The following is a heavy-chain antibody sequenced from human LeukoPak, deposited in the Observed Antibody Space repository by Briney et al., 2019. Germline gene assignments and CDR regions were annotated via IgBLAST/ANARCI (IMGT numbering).Heavy chain of an antibody. J-gene: IGHJ4*02. Sequence: GGSLRLSSAASGFTVSSNYMSWVRQAPGKGLEWVSVIYSGGSTYYADSVKGRFTISRDNSKNTLYLQMNSLRAEDTAVYYCARDPSVTTSGYWGQGTLVTLSS. V-gene: IGHV3-53*01. D-gene: IGHD4-17*01. CDR1: GFTVSSNY. CDR2: IYSGGST. CDR3: ARDPSVTTSGY.